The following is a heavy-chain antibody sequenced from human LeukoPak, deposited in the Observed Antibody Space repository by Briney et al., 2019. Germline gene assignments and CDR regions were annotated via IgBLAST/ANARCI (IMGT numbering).Heavy chain of an antibody. CDR3: ARDLRITMVRGVVRELAY. J-gene: IGHJ4*02. D-gene: IGHD3-10*01. CDR1: GYTFTSYA. CDR2: INTNTGNP. V-gene: IGHV7-4-1*02. Sequence: ASVKVSCKASGYTFTSYAMNWVRQAPGQGLEWMGWINTNTGNPTYAQGFTGRFVFSLDTSVSTAYLQISSLKAEDTAVYYCARDLRITMVRGVVRELAYWGQGTLVTVSS.